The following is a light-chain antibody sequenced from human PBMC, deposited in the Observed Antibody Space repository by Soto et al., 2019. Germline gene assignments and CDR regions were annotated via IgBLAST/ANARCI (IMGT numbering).Light chain of an antibody. CDR3: QHYNYWPPKT. Sequence: AMTQSTATLSVSPWASTTLSCRASQSVGNNLAWYQQKPGQAPRLLLYGAYTRATGIPARFSGSGSGTDFTLTISSLQSEDFAVYYCQHYNYWPPKTFGQGTKVDIK. CDR2: GAY. CDR1: QSVGNN. J-gene: IGKJ1*01. V-gene: IGKV3-15*01.